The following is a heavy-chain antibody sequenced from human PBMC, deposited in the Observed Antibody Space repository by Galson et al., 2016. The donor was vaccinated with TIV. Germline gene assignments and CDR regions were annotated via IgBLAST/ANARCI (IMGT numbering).Heavy chain of an antibody. CDR3: ARGYDHWSGYYVPGY. J-gene: IGHJ4*02. V-gene: IGHV3-30*06. CDR2: ISFEGTYR. D-gene: IGHD3-3*01. CDR1: GFTFGSYG. Sequence: SLRLSCAASGFTFGSYGMHWVRQAPGKGLEWVAVISFEGTYRQYADSVKGRFTISRDTSKNTLFLEMNSLRPEDTAFYYCARGYDHWSGYYVPGYWGQGTLVTVSS.